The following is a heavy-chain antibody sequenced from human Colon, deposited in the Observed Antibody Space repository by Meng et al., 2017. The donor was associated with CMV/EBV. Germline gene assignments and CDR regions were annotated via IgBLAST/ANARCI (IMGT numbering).Heavy chain of an antibody. J-gene: IGHJ5*02. V-gene: IGHV3-15*01. Sequence: SGEASGFSFTDSWMGWVRQAPGKGLEWVGRIQKIRDGGTTDFAAPVKGRFTMSRDDSENTLYLQMNSLRSEDTAVYFCIREWYGEFSWGQGTLVTVSS. CDR2: IQKIRDGGTT. CDR1: GFSFTDSW. CDR3: IREWYGEFS. D-gene: IGHD3-10*01.